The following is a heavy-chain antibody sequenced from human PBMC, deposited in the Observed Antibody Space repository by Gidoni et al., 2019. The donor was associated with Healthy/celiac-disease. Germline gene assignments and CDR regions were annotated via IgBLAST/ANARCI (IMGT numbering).Heavy chain of an antibody. CDR2: IYWDDDK. V-gene: IGHV2-5*02. J-gene: IGHJ3*02. CDR1: GFSRSTLGVG. CDR3: AHATIFGVVIHDAFDI. D-gene: IGHD3-3*01. Sequence: QITLKESGPTLVKPTQTLTLTCTFSGFSRSTLGVGVGWIRQPPGKALEWLALIYWDDDKRYSPSLKSRLTITKDTSKNQVVLTMTNMDPVDTATYYCAHATIFGVVIHDAFDIWGQGTMVTVSS.